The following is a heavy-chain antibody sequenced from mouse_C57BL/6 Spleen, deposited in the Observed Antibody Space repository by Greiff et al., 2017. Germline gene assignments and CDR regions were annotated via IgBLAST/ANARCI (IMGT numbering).Heavy chain of an antibody. CDR2: IYPYNGVS. CDR1: GYSFTGYY. CDR3: ARGDGYYGYYDAMDY. V-gene: IGHV1-31*01. Sequence: VQLQQSGPELLKPGASVRISCKASGYSFTGYYMPWVKQSHGNILDWIGYIYPYNGVSSSNQKFKDKATLTVYKSASTAYMEHRSLTSEDSAVYYCARGDGYYGYYDAMDYWGQGTSVTVSS. J-gene: IGHJ4*01. D-gene: IGHD2-2*01.